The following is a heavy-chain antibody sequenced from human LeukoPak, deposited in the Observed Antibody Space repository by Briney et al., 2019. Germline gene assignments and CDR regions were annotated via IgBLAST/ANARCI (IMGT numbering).Heavy chain of an antibody. D-gene: IGHD5-12*01. V-gene: IGHV3-30*04. CDR1: GFTFSSYA. Sequence: GGSLRLSCAASGFTFSSYAMHWVRQAPGKGLEWVAVISYDGSNKYYADSVKGRFTISRDNSKNTLYLQMNSLRAEDTAVYYCATDIVATIEEGAFDIWGQGTMVTVSP. CDR2: ISYDGSNK. J-gene: IGHJ3*02. CDR3: ATDIVATIEEGAFDI.